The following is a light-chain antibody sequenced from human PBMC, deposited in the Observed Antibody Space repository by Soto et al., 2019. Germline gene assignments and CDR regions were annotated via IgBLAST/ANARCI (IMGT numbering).Light chain of an antibody. V-gene: IGKV1-33*01. Sequence: DIQLRQFPSSLSASIGDRVTISCRPSQSISTYLNWYQQKPGKAPKLLIYDASNLETGVPSRFSRSGSGTEFTFTISSLQPEEIATYYCRQYDKLPYTFGQGSKLEMK. CDR1: QSISTY. CDR2: DAS. CDR3: RQYDKLPYT. J-gene: IGKJ2*01.